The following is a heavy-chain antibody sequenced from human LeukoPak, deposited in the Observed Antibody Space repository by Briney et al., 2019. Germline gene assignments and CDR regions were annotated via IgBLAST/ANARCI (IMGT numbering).Heavy chain of an antibody. V-gene: IGHV3-23*01. Sequence: GGSLRLSCAASGFTFSSYAMSWVRQAPGKGLEWVSTIGGSGDSTHYADSVKGRFIISRDNSKNTLYLQMNSLRAEDTAVYYCAHRYCNIGAEITITSCPSFFHFWGQGTLVTVSS. D-gene: IGHD2/OR15-2a*01. CDR1: GFTFSSYA. CDR2: IGGSGDST. J-gene: IGHJ4*02. CDR3: AHRYCNIGAEITITSCPSFFHF.